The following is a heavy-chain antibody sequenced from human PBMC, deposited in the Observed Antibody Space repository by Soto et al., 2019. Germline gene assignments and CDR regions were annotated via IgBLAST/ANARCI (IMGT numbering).Heavy chain of an antibody. D-gene: IGHD3-3*01. CDR1: GFTFSNYD. CDR2: IGTAGDT. CDR3: ARVYGVVNALDY. Sequence: GGSLRLSCAASGFTFSNYDMHWVRQVTGKGLEWISSIGTAGDTYYAGSVRGRFTISRDNFKNTLYLQMNSLRAEDTAVYYCARVYGVVNALDYWGQGTLVTVSS. J-gene: IGHJ4*02. V-gene: IGHV3-13*01.